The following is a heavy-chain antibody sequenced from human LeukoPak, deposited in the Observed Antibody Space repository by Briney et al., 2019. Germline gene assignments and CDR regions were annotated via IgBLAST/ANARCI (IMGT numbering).Heavy chain of an antibody. V-gene: IGHV4-4*07. D-gene: IGHD2-2*01. Sequence: SETLSLTCTVSGGSISSYYWSWIRQPAGKGLEWIGRVYSSGSTNYNPSLKSRVTISIDTSKNHFSLKLSSVTAADTAMYYCARENVVLVPAALDNWFDPWGQGTLVTVSS. J-gene: IGHJ5*02. CDR1: GGSISSYY. CDR2: VYSSGST. CDR3: ARENVVLVPAALDNWFDP.